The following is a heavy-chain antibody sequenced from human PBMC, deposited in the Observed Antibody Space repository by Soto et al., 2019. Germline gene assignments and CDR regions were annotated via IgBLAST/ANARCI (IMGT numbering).Heavy chain of an antibody. CDR3: VRDVGYCSGGSCYSRNWFDP. J-gene: IGHJ5*02. CDR1: GGSISSGDYY. Sequence: QVQLQESGPGLMKPSQTLSLTCTVSGGSISSGDYYWSWIRQSPGKGLEWIGYIYYTGSTYYNPSLKSRVTISVDTSKNQFSLKLNSVTAADTAVYYCVRDVGYCSGGSCYSRNWFDPWGQGTLVTVSS. V-gene: IGHV4-30-4*01. D-gene: IGHD2-15*01. CDR2: IYYTGST.